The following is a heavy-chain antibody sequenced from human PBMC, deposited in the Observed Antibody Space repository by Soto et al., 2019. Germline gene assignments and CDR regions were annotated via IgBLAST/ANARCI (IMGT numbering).Heavy chain of an antibody. CDR1: GFTFSSYA. Sequence: GGSLRLSCAASGFTFSSYAMSWVRQAPGKGLEWVSSISRRDDGPYYADSVKGRFTISRDNSKNTLYLQMDSLRVEDTALYYCAKGYFDTRTGRFFDYWGQGTPVTVSS. CDR2: ISRRDDGP. D-gene: IGHD1-26*01. CDR3: AKGYFDTRTGRFFDY. J-gene: IGHJ4*02. V-gene: IGHV3-23*01.